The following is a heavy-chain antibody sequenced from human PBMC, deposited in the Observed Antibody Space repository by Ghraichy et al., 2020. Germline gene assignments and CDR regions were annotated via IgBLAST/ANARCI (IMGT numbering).Heavy chain of an antibody. V-gene: IGHV3-33*01. J-gene: IGHJ6*04. CDR3: AREGGIAAAIFYYYYGMDG. CDR1: GFTFSSYG. Sequence: GGSLRLSCAASGFTFSSYGMHWVRQAPGKGLEWVAVIWYAGSNKYYADSVKGRFTISKDNSKNTLYLQMNSLRAEDTAVYYCAREGGIAAAIFYYYYGMDGWGEGTTGIVAS. D-gene: IGHD6-13*01. CDR2: IWYAGSNK.